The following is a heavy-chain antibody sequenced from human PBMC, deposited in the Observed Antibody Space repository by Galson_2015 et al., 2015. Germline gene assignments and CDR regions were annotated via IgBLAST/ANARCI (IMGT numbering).Heavy chain of an antibody. J-gene: IGHJ4*02. V-gene: IGHV1-18*01. Sequence: QSGAEVKKPGTSVKVSCKASGYTFTSYGISWVRQAPGQGLEWMGWISAYNGNTNYAQKFQGRVTITADESTSTAYMELSSLRSEDTAVYYCARDGDSSAPFDYWGQGTLVTVSS. D-gene: IGHD3-22*01. CDR2: ISAYNGNT. CDR1: GYTFTSYG. CDR3: ARDGDSSAPFDY.